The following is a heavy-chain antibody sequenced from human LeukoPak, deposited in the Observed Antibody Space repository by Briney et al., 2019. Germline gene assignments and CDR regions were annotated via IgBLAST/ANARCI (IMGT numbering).Heavy chain of an antibody. V-gene: IGHV4-34*01. D-gene: IGHD2-15*01. CDR3: ARVGYCSGGSCYSYNYYYGMDV. CDR1: GGSFSGYY. CDR2: INHSVST. J-gene: IGHJ6*02. Sequence: SETLSLTCAVYGGSFSGYYWSWIRQPPGKGLEWIGEINHSVSTNYNPSLKSRVTISVDTSKNQFSLKLSSVTAADTAVYYCARVGYCSGGSCYSYNYYYGMDVWGQGTTVTVSS.